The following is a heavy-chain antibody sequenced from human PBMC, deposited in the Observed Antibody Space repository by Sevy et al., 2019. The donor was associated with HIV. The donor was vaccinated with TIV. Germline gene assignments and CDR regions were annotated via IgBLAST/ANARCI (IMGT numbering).Heavy chain of an antibody. CDR2: IYYSGST. CDR3: ARLFRLQTRKPGIAAAGQVQPDY. J-gene: IGHJ4*02. Sequence: SETLSLTCTVSGGSISSSSYYWGWIRQPPGKGLEWIGSIYYSGSTYYNPSLKSRVTISVDTSKNQFSLKLSSVTAADTAVYYCARLFRLQTRKPGIAAAGQVQPDYWGQGTLVTVSS. CDR1: GGSISSSSYY. D-gene: IGHD6-13*01. V-gene: IGHV4-39*01.